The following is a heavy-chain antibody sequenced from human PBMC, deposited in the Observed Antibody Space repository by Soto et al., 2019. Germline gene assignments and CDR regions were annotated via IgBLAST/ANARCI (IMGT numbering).Heavy chain of an antibody. V-gene: IGHV4-34*01. CDR1: GGSFSGYY. CDR2: INHSGST. J-gene: IGHJ4*02. CDR3: ARFRAGAIRGAHYFDY. D-gene: IGHD3-10*01. Sequence: QVQLQQWGAGLLKPSETLSLTCAVYGGSFSGYYWSWIRQPPGKGLEWIGEINHSGSTNYNPSLKSRVTISGDTSKNQFSLKLSSVTAADTAVYYCARFRAGAIRGAHYFDYWGQGTLVTVSS.